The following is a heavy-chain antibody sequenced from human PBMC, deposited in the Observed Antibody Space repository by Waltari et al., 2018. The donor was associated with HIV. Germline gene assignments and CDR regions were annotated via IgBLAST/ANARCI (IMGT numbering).Heavy chain of an antibody. CDR3: VRVRYYDLDY. V-gene: IGHV3-48*01. CDR1: GFAFSRFG. CDR2: IMSSGDGDTR. J-gene: IGHJ4*02. D-gene: IGHD3-16*01. Sequence: EVHLVESGGGFVQPGGSLRLTCGASGFAFSRFGMNWVRQAPGKGVRLISYIMSSGDGDTRYYADSVNGRFIISRDNAKNSLSLEMSSLRVEDTAVYYCVRVRYYDLDYWGQGALVTVSA.